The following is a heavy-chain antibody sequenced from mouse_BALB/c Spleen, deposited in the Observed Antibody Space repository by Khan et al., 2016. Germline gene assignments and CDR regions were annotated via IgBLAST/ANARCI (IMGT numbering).Heavy chain of an antibody. V-gene: IGHV1S41*01. CDR2: IDPGSGST. J-gene: IGHJ1*01. D-gene: IGHD1-1*02. CDR3: ARGGTCALYRYGDG. Sequence: DLVKPGASVKLSCKASGYTFTSYWINWIKQRPGQGLEWIGRIDPGSGSTYYNELFKGKATLTVDTSSSTAYIQLSSLSSEDSAAYFGARGGTCALYRYGDGWGAASTVAVSS. CDR1: GYTFTSYW.